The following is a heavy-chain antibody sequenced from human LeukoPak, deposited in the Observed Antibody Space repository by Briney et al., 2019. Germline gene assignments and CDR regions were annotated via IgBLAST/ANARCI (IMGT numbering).Heavy chain of an antibody. CDR2: IKPDGSEK. CDR1: GITFGSYW. D-gene: IGHD6-19*01. Sequence: GGSLRLSCAASGITFGSYWMTWVRQAPGRGLECVANIKPDGSEKHYVDSVEGRFTVSRDNAKDSLFLEMNSLRAEDTAVYYCARGRMAVAGSYEYWGQGTLVTVSS. J-gene: IGHJ4*02. V-gene: IGHV3-7*05. CDR3: ARGRMAVAGSYEY.